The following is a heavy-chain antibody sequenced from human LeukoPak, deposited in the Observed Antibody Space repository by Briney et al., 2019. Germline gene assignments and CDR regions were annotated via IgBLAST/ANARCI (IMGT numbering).Heavy chain of an antibody. CDR1: GFTLSSYS. Sequence: GGSLRLSCAASGFTLSSYSMNWVRQAPGKGLEWVSYISSSSSTIYYADSVKGRFTISRDNAKNSLYLQMNSLRDADTAVYYCAREDYDSSGYTYWGQGTLVTVSS. J-gene: IGHJ4*02. CDR3: AREDYDSSGYTY. D-gene: IGHD3-22*01. CDR2: ISSSSSTI. V-gene: IGHV3-48*02.